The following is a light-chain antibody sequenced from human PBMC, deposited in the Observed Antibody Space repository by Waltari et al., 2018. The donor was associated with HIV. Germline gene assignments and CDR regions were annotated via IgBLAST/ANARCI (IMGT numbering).Light chain of an antibody. CDR3: SSYMNSGSLV. V-gene: IGLV2-14*01. CDR1: STDFSPRNY. CDR2: DDN. Sequence: QSGLTQPASISASLGQSITISCIASSTDFSPRNYISWFQHHPHNAPLLLIYDDNIRPAGIPFRLAGSRSGNTASLTISGLQVDDEGDYYCSSYMNSGSLVFGGGTKVTVL. J-gene: IGLJ3*02.